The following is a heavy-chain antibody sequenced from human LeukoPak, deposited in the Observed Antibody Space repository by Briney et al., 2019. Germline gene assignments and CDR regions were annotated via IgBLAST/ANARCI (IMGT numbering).Heavy chain of an antibody. D-gene: IGHD2-15*01. Sequence: PGRSLRLSCAASGFTFSSYWMSWVRQAPGKGLEWVANIKQDGSEKYYVDSVKGRFTISRDNAKNSLYLQMNSLRAEDTAVYCCAREVGYCSGGSCYSDYWGQGTLVTVSS. CDR1: GFTFSSYW. CDR3: AREVGYCSGGSCYSDY. V-gene: IGHV3-7*01. J-gene: IGHJ4*02. CDR2: IKQDGSEK.